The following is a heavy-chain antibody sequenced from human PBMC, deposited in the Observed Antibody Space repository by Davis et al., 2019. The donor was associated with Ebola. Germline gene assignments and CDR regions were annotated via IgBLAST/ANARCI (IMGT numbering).Heavy chain of an antibody. CDR3: ARAIPTYYYDSSGYSSTLNYFDY. Sequence: SETLSLTCTVSGGSISSYYWSWIWQPPGKGLEWIGYIYYSGSTNYNPSLKSRVTISVDTSKNQFSLKLSSVTAADTAVYYCARAIPTYYYDSSGYSSTLNYFDYWGQGTLATVSS. V-gene: IGHV4-59*01. CDR2: IYYSGST. D-gene: IGHD3-22*01. CDR1: GGSISSYY. J-gene: IGHJ4*02.